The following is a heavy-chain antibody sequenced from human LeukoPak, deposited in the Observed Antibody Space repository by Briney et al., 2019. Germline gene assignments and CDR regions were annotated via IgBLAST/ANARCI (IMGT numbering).Heavy chain of an antibody. CDR3: ARDYSAAGLWFDP. Sequence: TGGSLRLSCAASGFTFSSNYTSWVRQAPGKGLEWDSVIYIGGSTHYADSVKGRFTISRDNAKNTLYLQMNSLRAEDTAVYYCARDYSAAGLWFDPWGQGTLVTVSS. CDR2: IYIGGST. CDR1: GFTFSSNY. J-gene: IGHJ5*02. D-gene: IGHD6-13*01. V-gene: IGHV3-53*01.